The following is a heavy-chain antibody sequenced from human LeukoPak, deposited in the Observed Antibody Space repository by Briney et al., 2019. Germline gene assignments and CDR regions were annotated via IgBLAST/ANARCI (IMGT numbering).Heavy chain of an antibody. CDR1: GFTFSSYS. Sequence: GGSLRLSCAASGFTFSSYSMNWVRQAPGKGLEWVSSISSSSSYIYYADSVKGRFTISRDNAKNTLYLQMNSLRAEDTALYYCAREDVDITVATSGAFDIWGQGTMVTVSS. CDR3: AREDVDITVATSGAFDI. CDR2: ISSSSSYI. J-gene: IGHJ3*02. V-gene: IGHV3-21*01. D-gene: IGHD6-19*01.